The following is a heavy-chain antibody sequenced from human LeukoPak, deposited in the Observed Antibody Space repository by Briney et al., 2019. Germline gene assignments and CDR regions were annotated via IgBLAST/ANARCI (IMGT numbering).Heavy chain of an antibody. J-gene: IGHJ3*02. CDR3: ARGEGPYAFDI. CDR2: IIPIFATA. Sequence: ASVKVSCKASGGTFSSYAISWVRQAPGQGLEWMGGIIPIFATANYAQKFQGRVTITTDESTYTAYMELSSLRSDDTAVYYCARGEGPYAFDIWGQGTVVTVSS. V-gene: IGHV1-69*05. CDR1: GGTFSSYA.